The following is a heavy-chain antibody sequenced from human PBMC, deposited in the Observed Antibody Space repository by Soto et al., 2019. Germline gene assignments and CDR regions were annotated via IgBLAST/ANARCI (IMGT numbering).Heavy chain of an antibody. CDR1: GFTFSSYA. Sequence: GGSLRLSCAASGFTFSSYAMSWVRQAPGKGLEWVSAISGSGGSTYYADSVKGRFTISRDNSKNTLYLQMNSLRAEDTAVYYCALIVVVPAARNMDVWGKGTTVTVSS. CDR2: ISGSGGST. V-gene: IGHV3-23*01. D-gene: IGHD2-2*01. CDR3: ALIVVVPAARNMDV. J-gene: IGHJ6*03.